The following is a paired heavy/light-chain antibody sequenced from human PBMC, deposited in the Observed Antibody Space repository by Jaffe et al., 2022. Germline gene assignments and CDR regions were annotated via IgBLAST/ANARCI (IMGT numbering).Light chain of an antibody. CDR2: DDA. CDR1: DIGFKN. J-gene: IGLJ2*01. CDR3: QVWDSDADHVI. V-gene: IGLV3-21*02. Sequence: SYVLTQSPSVSLDPGQTAKIPCGGDDIGFKNVHWYQQKPGQAPVLVIYDDADRPSGIPARFSGSNSGNTATLTITRVEAGDEADYYCQVWDSDADHVIFGGGTRLTVL.
Heavy chain of an antibody. CDR3: AKDPVPGRTKTDDRWFDP. D-gene: IGHD1-1*01. CDR2: ISWNGEII. V-gene: IGHV3-9*01. J-gene: IGHJ5*02. Sequence: EVQIVESGGGLVQPGRSLRLSCEASGFNFDDYAMHWVRQVPGKGPEWVSGISWNGEIIGYGDAVRGRFTISRDNAKKSLYLQMNSLRTEDTALYHCAKDPVPGRTKTDDRWFDPWGQGTLVTVAS. CDR1: GFNFDDYA.